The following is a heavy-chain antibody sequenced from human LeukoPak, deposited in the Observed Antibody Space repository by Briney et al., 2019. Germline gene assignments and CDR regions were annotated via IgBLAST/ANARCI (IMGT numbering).Heavy chain of an antibody. J-gene: IGHJ4*02. CDR2: XSAYNGNT. V-gene: IGHV1-18*01. D-gene: IGHD6-19*01. CDR1: GYTFTSYG. Sequence: ASVKVSCKASGYTFTSYGISWVRQAPGQGLEWMGXXSAYNGNTNYAQKLQGRVTMTTDTSTSTAYMELRSLRSDDTAVYYCASTRASSGLSPTDYWGQGTLVTVSS. CDR3: ASTRASSGLSPTDY.